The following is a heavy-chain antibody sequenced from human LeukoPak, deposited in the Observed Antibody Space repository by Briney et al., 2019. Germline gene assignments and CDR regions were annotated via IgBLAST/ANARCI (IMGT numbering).Heavy chain of an antibody. CDR3: ARETTGAGTARPFDY. V-gene: IGHV4-4*07. CDR2: IYTSGST. J-gene: IGHJ4*02. CDR1: GGSISNFY. Sequence: SETLSLTCTVSGGSISNFYCSWIRQPAGKTLEWIGRIYTSGSTNYNPSLKSRVTMSVDTSKNQFSLKLSSVTAADTAVYFCARETTGAGTARPFDYWGQGTMVTVSS. D-gene: IGHD6-13*01.